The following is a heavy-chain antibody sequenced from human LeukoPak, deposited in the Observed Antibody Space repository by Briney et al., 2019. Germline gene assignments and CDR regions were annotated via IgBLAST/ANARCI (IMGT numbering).Heavy chain of an antibody. D-gene: IGHD3-22*01. CDR1: GFTFSSYA. CDR2: ISGRSGTT. Sequence: GGSLRLSCAASGFTFSSYAMSWVRQAPGKGLEWVSAISGRSGTTYYADSVKGRFTISRDNSKNTVYLQMNSLRAEDTAVYYCVKGPYHYHSSGYSPLCFAPWGQGAPGTVAS. J-gene: IGHJ5*02. V-gene: IGHV3-23*01. CDR3: VKGPYHYHSSGYSPLCFAP.